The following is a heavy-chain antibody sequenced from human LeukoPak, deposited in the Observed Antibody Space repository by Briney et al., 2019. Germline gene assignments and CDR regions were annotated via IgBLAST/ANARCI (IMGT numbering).Heavy chain of an antibody. CDR3: TTVGSAWNFDY. J-gene: IGHJ4*02. D-gene: IGHD6-25*01. Sequence: GGSLRLSCAASGFTFSNAWMTWVRQAPGKGLKWVARVKSKRDGGTIDYAAAVKGRFTISRDDSKDTLYLQMNSLEIEDAAVYYCTTVGSAWNFDYWGQGTLVTVSS. CDR1: GFTFSNAW. V-gene: IGHV3-15*01. CDR2: VKSKRDGGTI.